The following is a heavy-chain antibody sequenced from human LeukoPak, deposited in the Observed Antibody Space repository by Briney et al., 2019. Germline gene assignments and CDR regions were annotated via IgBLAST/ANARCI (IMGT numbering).Heavy chain of an antibody. J-gene: IGHJ4*02. V-gene: IGHV1-2*02. CDR2: INPNSGGT. Sequence: ASVKVSCKASGYTFTGYYMHWVRQAPGQGLEWMGWINPNSGGTNYAQKFQGRVTMTRDTSISTAYMELSRLRSDDTAVYYCARDDDSSGYYPPIYYFDYWGQGTLVPVSS. CDR3: ARDDDSSGYYPPIYYFDY. D-gene: IGHD3-22*01. CDR1: GYTFTGYY.